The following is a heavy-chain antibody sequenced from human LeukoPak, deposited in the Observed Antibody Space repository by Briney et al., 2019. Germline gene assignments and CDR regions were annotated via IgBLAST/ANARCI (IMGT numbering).Heavy chain of an antibody. Sequence: ASVKVSCKASGGTFSCYAISWVRQAPGQGLEWMGGIIPIFGTANYAQKFQGRVTITTDESTSTAYMELSSLRSEDTAVYYCAREDCTNGVCYSPFDYWGQGTLVTVSS. CDR2: IIPIFGTA. CDR3: AREDCTNGVCYSPFDY. J-gene: IGHJ4*02. V-gene: IGHV1-69*05. CDR1: GGTFSCYA. D-gene: IGHD2-8*01.